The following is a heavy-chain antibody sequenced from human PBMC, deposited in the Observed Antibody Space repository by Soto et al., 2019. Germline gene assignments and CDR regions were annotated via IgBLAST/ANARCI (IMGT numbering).Heavy chain of an antibody. CDR2: ISTYSGNT. V-gene: IGHV1-18*04. Sequence: ASVEVSCKASGDTFTSYGISWVRQAPGQGLEWMGWISTYSGNTNYAQKLQGRVTMTTDTSTSTAYMELRSLRSDDTAVYYFAISPPAVIVPPAVYYVDPWGQGTPVTVSS. CDR3: AISPPAVIVPPAVYYVDP. J-gene: IGHJ5*01. D-gene: IGHD1-26*01. CDR1: GDTFTSYG.